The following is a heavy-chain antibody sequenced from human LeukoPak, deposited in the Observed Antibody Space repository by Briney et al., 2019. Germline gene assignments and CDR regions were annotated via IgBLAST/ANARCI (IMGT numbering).Heavy chain of an antibody. CDR3: ARARRGVKSLYYYYMDV. CDR1: GGSISSYY. Sequence: SETLSLTCTVSGGSISSYYWSWIRQPPGKGLEWIGYIYYSGSTYYNPSLKSRVTISVDRSKNQFSLKLSSVTAADTAVYYCARARRGVKSLYYYYMDVWGKGTTVTVSS. J-gene: IGHJ6*03. V-gene: IGHV4-59*12. D-gene: IGHD3-10*01. CDR2: IYYSGST.